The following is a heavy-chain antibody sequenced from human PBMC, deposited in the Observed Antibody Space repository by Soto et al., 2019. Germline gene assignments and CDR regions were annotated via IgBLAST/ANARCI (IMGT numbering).Heavy chain of an antibody. CDR1: GFTFSSYG. CDR2: ISYDGSNK. J-gene: IGHJ3*02. CDR3: AKDIYEENDAFDI. D-gene: IGHD3-22*01. Sequence: PGGSLRLSCAASGFTFSSYGMHWVRQAPGKGLEWVAVISYDGSNKYYADSVKGRFTISRDNSKNTLYLQMNSLRAEDTAVYYCAKDIYEENDAFDIWGQGTMVTVSS. V-gene: IGHV3-30*18.